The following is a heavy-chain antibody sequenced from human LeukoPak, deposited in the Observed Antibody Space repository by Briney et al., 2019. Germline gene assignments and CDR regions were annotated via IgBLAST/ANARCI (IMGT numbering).Heavy chain of an antibody. D-gene: IGHD2/OR15-2a*01. Sequence: SETLSLTCTVSGGSISSGSSTYYWGSVRQSPGKGLEWIGTISYSGTTFSNPALKSRVSISVDTSKNQFSLILRSVTAADTAMYFCARQEGGFSYFDFWGQGALVTVSS. CDR2: ISYSGTT. V-gene: IGHV4-39*01. CDR3: ARQEGGFSYFDF. J-gene: IGHJ4*02. CDR1: GGSISSGSSTYY.